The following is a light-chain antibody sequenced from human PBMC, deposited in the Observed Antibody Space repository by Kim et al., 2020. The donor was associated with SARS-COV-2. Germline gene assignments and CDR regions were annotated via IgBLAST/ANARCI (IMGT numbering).Light chain of an antibody. Sequence: VSPGERATLSCRASQSVTSNLAWFQQKPGQAPRLLIYGASARATGIPGRFSGSGSGTEFTLIISNLQSEDFAVYYCQQYHNWPRTFGQGTKVDIK. CDR3: QQYHNWPRT. J-gene: IGKJ1*01. CDR2: GAS. CDR1: QSVTSN. V-gene: IGKV3-15*01.